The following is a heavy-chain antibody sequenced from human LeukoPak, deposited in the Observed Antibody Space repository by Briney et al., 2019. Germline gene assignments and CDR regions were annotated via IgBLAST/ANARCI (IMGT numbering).Heavy chain of an antibody. CDR1: GFTFSSYS. D-gene: IGHD1-26*01. CDR3: AKDYPITIRGVGATPLDY. CDR2: ISGSGGST. Sequence: GGSLRLSCAASGFTFSSYSMNWVRQAPGKGLEWVSAISGSGGSTYYADSVKGRFTISRDNSKNTLYLQMNSLRAEDTAVYYCAKDYPITIRGVGATPLDYWGQGTLVTVSS. V-gene: IGHV3-23*01. J-gene: IGHJ4*02.